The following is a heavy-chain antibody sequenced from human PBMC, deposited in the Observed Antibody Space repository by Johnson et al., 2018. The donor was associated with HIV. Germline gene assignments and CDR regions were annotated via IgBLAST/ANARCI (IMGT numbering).Heavy chain of an antibody. Sequence: VQLVESGGGVVQPGRSLRLSCAASGFSFSSYDMHWVRQATGKGLEWVSAIGTAGDTYYPDSVKGRFTISRDNSKNTLYLQMNSLRAEDTAVYYCTKGRIFGVVMEAFDIWGQGTMVTVSS. CDR3: TKGRIFGVVMEAFDI. J-gene: IGHJ3*02. CDR1: GFSFSSYD. CDR2: IGTAGDT. D-gene: IGHD3-3*01. V-gene: IGHV3-13*01.